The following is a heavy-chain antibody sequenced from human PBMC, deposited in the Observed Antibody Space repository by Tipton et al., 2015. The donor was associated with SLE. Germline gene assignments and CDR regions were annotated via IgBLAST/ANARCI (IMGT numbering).Heavy chain of an antibody. CDR1: GFTFSTYS. J-gene: IGHJ4*02. CDR3: EGSWT. D-gene: IGHD3/OR15-3a*01. CDR2: ISSTSYI. V-gene: IGHV3-21*04. Sequence: SLRLSCAASGFTFSTYSMNWVRQAPGKGLEWVSSISSTSYIFYADSLKGRFTISRDNAKNSLYLQMNSLRVEDTAIYYCEGSWTRGQGTVVTVS.